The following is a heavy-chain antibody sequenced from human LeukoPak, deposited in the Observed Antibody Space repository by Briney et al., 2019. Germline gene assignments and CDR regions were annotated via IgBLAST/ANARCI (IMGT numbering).Heavy chain of an antibody. CDR3: AKPPRGYVGY. J-gene: IGHJ4*02. CDR2: ISGSGGST. CDR1: GVTFSSYA. Sequence: GSLRLSCVASGVTFSSYAMSWVRQAPGRGLEWVSAISGSGGSTYYADSVKGRFTISRDNSKNTLYLQMNSLRAEDTAVYYCAKPPRGYVGYWGQGTLVTVSS. D-gene: IGHD5-12*01. V-gene: IGHV3-23*01.